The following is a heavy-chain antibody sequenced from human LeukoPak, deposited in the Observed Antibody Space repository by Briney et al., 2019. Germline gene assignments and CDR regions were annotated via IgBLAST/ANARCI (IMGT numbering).Heavy chain of an antibody. CDR1: GFTITYYW. V-gene: IGHV3-7*01. D-gene: IGHD1-26*01. J-gene: IGHJ4*02. Sequence: PGGSLRLSCAASGFTITYYWMSCVRQAPGKGPEWVANIKQDGSEEYYADSVKGRFTISRDNGKNSLNLQMNSLRAEDTAVYYCARWAGATDYWGQGTLVTVSS. CDR2: IKQDGSEE. CDR3: ARWAGATDY.